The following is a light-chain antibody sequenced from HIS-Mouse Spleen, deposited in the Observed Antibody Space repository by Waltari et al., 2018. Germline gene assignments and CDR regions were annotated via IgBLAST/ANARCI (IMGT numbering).Light chain of an antibody. CDR3: QVWDSSSDHYVV. Sequence: SYLLTHPPSVSAAPGQTARITWRGHKIGSKSGHWYQQKPGQAPVLVVYDDSDRPSGIPERFSGSNSGNTATLTISRVEAGDEADYYCQVWDSSSDHYVVFGGGTKLTVI. J-gene: IGLJ2*01. V-gene: IGLV3-21*02. CDR1: KIGSKS. CDR2: DDS.